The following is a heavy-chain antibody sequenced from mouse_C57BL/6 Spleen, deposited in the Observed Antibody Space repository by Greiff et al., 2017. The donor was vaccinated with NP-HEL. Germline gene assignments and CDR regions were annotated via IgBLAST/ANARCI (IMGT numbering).Heavy chain of an antibody. D-gene: IGHD2-1*01. CDR2: IRLKSDNYAT. CDR1: GFTFSNYW. Sequence: EVKLMESGGGLVQPGGSMKLSCVASGFTFSNYWMNWVRQSPEKGLEWVAQIRLKSDNYATHYAESVKGRFTISRDDSKSSVYLQMNNLRAEDTGIYYCTAIYYGNYVAWFAYWGQGTLVTVSA. CDR3: TAIYYGNYVAWFAY. J-gene: IGHJ3*01. V-gene: IGHV6-3*01.